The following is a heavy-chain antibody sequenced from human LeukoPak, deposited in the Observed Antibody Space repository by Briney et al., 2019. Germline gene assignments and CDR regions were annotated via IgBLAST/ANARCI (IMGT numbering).Heavy chain of an antibody. CDR3: ARDPRITIFGVVIPDAFDI. CDR1: GYTFTSYD. D-gene: IGHD3-3*01. V-gene: IGHV1-8*01. CDR2: MNPNSGNT. J-gene: IGHJ3*02. Sequence: GASVKVSCKASGYTFTSYDINWVRLATGQGLEWMGWMNPNSGNTGYAQKFQGRVTMTRNTSISTAYMELSSLRSEDTAVYYCARDPRITIFGVVIPDAFDIWGQGTMVTVSS.